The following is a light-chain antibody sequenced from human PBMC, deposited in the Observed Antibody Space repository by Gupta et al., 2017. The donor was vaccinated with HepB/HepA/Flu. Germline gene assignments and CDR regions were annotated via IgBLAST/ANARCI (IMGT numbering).Light chain of an antibody. V-gene: IGKV3-20*01. CDR2: GAS. CDR1: QSISNNY. J-gene: IGKJ1*01. CDR3: QQYGGSPRT. Sequence: DIVLTQSPGTLSLSPGERATLSCRASQSISNNYLAWYQQKPGQAHRLLIYGASSRATGIPDRFSGSGSGTDFTLTISRLEPEDVAVYYCQQYGGSPRTFGQGTKVEIK.